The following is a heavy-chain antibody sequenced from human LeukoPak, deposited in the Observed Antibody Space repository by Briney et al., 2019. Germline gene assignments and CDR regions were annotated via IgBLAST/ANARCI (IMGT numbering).Heavy chain of an antibody. Sequence: PSETLSLTCAVYGGSFSGYYWRWIRQSPGKGLQGIGEINDGGSTNYNPSLKSPVAISINSSKSQFSLNLISVAAADTAVSYCASGDVGILADYPFFYFDHWGQGSLVTVSS. D-gene: IGHD3-9*01. CDR1: GGSFSGYY. J-gene: IGHJ4*02. CDR3: ASGDVGILADYPFFYFDH. CDR2: INDGGST. V-gene: IGHV4-34*01.